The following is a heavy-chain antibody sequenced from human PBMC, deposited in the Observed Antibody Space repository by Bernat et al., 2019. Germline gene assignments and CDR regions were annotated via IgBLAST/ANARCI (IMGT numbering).Heavy chain of an antibody. J-gene: IGHJ4*02. CDR3: AREDGGYWSGGSCFPLGY. CDR2: IWYDGSNK. V-gene: IGHV3-33*01. Sequence: QVQLVESGGGVVQPGRSLRLSCAASGFTFSSYGMHWVRQAPGKGLEWVAVIWYDGSNKYYADSVKGRFTISRDNSKNKLYLQMNSLRAEDTAVYYCAREDGGYWSGGSCFPLGYWGQGTLVTVSS. CDR1: GFTFSSYG. D-gene: IGHD2-15*01.